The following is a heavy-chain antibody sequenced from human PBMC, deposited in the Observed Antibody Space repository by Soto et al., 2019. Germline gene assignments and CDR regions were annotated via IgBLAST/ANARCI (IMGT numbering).Heavy chain of an antibody. CDR3: VRARSTDSRPDY. J-gene: IGHJ4*02. V-gene: IGHV3-21*01. CDR2: ITSSSSYI. Sequence: GGSLRLSCAASGFTFSLYSMIWVRQAPGKGLEWVASITSSSSYIYYEDSLKGRFTVSRDNAKNSLFLQLDSLRAEDTAVYFCVRARSTDSRPDYWGQGTLVTVSS. CDR1: GFTFSLYS. D-gene: IGHD3-22*01.